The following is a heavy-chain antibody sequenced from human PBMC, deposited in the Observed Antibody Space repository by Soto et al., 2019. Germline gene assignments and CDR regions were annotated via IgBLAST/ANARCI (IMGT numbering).Heavy chain of an antibody. V-gene: IGHV4-31*03. Sequence: SETLSLTCTVASGFISSGGYYWSWIRQHPGKGLEWIGCIYYSGSTYYNPSLKSRVTISVDTSKNQFSLKLSSVTAADTAVYYCAGKAYYFDYWGQGTLVTVS. J-gene: IGHJ4*02. CDR3: AGKAYYFDY. CDR1: SGFISSGGYY. CDR2: IYYSGST.